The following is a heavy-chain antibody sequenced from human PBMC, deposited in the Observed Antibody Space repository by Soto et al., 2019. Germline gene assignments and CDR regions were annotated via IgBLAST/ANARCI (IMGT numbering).Heavy chain of an antibody. J-gene: IGHJ4*02. CDR3: TRVFGRIGIAGGPVDY. D-gene: IGHD6-13*01. CDR1: GFTFGDYA. CDR2: IRSKAYGGTT. V-gene: IGHV3-49*03. Sequence: PGGSLRLSCTASGFTFGDYAMSWFRQAPGKGLEWVGFIRSKAYGGTTEYAASVKGRFTISRDDSKSIAYLQMNSLKTEDTAVYYCTRVFGRIGIAGGPVDYWGQGTPVTVSS.